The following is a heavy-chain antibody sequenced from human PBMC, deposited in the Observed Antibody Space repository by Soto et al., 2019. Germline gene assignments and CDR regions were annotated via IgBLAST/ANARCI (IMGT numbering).Heavy chain of an antibody. J-gene: IGHJ6*02. CDR1: GFTFSSYG. V-gene: IGHV3-33*01. CDR2: IWYDGSNK. Sequence: QVQLVESGGGVVQPGRSLRLSCAASGFTFSSYGMHWVRQAPGKGLEWVAVIWYDGSNKYYADSVKGRFTISRDNSKNTLYLQMNSLRAEDTAVYYCARGAGDYYYYGMDVWGQGTTVTVSS. D-gene: IGHD6-19*01. CDR3: ARGAGDYYYYGMDV.